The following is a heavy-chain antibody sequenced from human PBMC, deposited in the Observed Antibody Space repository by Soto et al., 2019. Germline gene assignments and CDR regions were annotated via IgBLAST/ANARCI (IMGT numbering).Heavy chain of an antibody. CDR2: ISWNSGSI. CDR3: AKAYQYYGSGSEDYYYYYYMDV. Sequence: PGGSLRLSCAASGFTFDDYAMHWVRQAPGKGLEWVSGISWNSGSIGYADSVKGRFTISRDNAKNSLYLQMNSLRAEDTALYYCAKAYQYYGSGSEDYYYYYYMDVWGKGTTVTDSS. J-gene: IGHJ6*03. CDR1: GFTFDDYA. D-gene: IGHD3-10*01. V-gene: IGHV3-9*01.